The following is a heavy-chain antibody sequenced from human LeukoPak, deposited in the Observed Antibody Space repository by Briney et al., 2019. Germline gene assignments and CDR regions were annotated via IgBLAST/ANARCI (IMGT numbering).Heavy chain of an antibody. CDR2: ITGYGDRT. V-gene: IGHV3-23*01. CDR3: AKSGVAARPPPTNFDY. D-gene: IGHD6-6*01. Sequence: GGSLRLSCAASGFIFNNYVMSWVRQAPGKGLEWVSSITGYGDRTYYADSVKGRFTISRDNSKNTVYLQMNSLRAEDTAIYYCAKSGVAARPPPTNFDYWGQGTLVTVSS. J-gene: IGHJ4*02. CDR1: GFIFNNYV.